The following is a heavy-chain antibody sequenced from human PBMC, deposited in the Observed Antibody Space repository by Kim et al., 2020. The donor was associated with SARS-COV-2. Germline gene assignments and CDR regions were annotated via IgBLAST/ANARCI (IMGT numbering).Heavy chain of an antibody. D-gene: IGHD4-4*01. V-gene: IGHV4-39*01. Sequence: SETLSLTCTVSGGSISSSSYYWGWIRQPPGKGLEWIGSIYYSGSTYYNPSLKSRVTISVDTSKNQFSLKLSSVTAADTAVYYCANNDYSNYYFDYWGQGTLVTVSS. CDR3: ANNDYSNYYFDY. CDR1: GGSISSSSYY. J-gene: IGHJ4*02. CDR2: IYYSGST.